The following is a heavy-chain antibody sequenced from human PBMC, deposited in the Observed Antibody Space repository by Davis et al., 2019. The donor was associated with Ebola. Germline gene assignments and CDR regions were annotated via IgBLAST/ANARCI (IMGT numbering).Heavy chain of an antibody. CDR2: VDHSGST. V-gene: IGHV4-4*02. CDR1: GVSINNNNW. D-gene: IGHD4-23*01. Sequence: PSETLSLTCVVSGVSINNNNWWNWVRQSPGKGLEWIGQVDHSGSTTYNPSLKGRVIMSEDKSKNQFSLKVTSVTAADTAVYYCAITVGLNFDYWGQGALVTVSS. J-gene: IGHJ4*02. CDR3: AITVGLNFDY.